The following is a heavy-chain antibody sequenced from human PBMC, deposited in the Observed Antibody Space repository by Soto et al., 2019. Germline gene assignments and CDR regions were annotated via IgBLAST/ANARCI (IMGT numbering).Heavy chain of an antibody. Sequence: ASVKVTWKECGERLTSNARWWVRQDPGQRLEWMGWINAGNGNTKYSQKFQGRVTITRDTSASTAYMELSSLRSEDTAVYYCARSIVVVTALDYWGQGTLVTVSS. CDR3: ARSIVVVTALDY. V-gene: IGHV1-3*01. CDR1: GERLTSNA. D-gene: IGHD2-21*02. CDR2: INAGNGNT. J-gene: IGHJ4*02.